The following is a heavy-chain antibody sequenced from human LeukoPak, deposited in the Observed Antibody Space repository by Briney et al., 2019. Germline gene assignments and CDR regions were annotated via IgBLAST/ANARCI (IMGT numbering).Heavy chain of an antibody. J-gene: IGHJ6*03. D-gene: IGHD3-22*01. CDR3: ARDLLVRANYYDSSGYYLYYYYMDV. CDR2: IYTSGST. CDR1: GGSISSYY. V-gene: IGHV4-4*07. Sequence: PSETLSLTCTVSGGSISSYYWSWIRQPAGKGLEWIGRIYTSGSTNYNPSLTSRVTMSVDTSKNQFSLKLSSVTAADTAVYYCARDLLVRANYYDSSGYYLYYYYMDVWGKGTTVTVSS.